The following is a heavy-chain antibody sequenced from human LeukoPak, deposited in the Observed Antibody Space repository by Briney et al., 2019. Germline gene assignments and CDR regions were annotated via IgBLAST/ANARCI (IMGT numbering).Heavy chain of an antibody. CDR3: ASLRGFSYGFDY. V-gene: IGHV4-59*01. CDR2: IYYSGST. CDR1: GGSISSYY. J-gene: IGHJ4*02. D-gene: IGHD5-18*01. Sequence: SETLSLTCTVSGGSISSYYWSWIRQPPGKGLEWIGYIYYSGSTNYNPSLKSRVAISVDTSKNQFSLKLTSVTAADTAVYYCASLRGFSYGFDYWGQGTLVTVSS.